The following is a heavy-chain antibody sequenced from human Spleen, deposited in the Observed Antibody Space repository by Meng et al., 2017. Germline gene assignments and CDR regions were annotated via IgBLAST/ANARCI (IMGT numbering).Heavy chain of an antibody. D-gene: IGHD1-1*01. CDR1: GGSFSGYY. CDR3: AREANWRNFDY. V-gene: IGHV4-34*01. CDR2: INHSGST. J-gene: IGHJ4*02. Sequence: SETLSLTCAVYGGSFSGYYWSWIRQPPGKGLEWIGEINHSGSTNYNPSLKSRVTMSVDRSKNQISLRLTSVTAADTAVYYCAREANWRNFDYWGQGSLVTVSS.